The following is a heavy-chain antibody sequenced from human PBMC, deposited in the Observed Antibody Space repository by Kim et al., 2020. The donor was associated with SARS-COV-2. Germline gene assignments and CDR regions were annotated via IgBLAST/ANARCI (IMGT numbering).Heavy chain of an antibody. CDR2: INPNSGGT. J-gene: IGHJ4*02. CDR3: AIITLMSDYDYVWGSYRYDDY. CDR1: GYTFTGYY. D-gene: IGHD3-16*02. Sequence: ASVKVSCKASGYTFTGYYMHWVRQAPGQGLEWMGWINPNSGGTNYAQKFQGRVTMTRDTSISTAYMELSRLRSDDTAVYYCAIITLMSDYDYVWGSYRYDDYWGQGTLVTVSS. V-gene: IGHV1-2*02.